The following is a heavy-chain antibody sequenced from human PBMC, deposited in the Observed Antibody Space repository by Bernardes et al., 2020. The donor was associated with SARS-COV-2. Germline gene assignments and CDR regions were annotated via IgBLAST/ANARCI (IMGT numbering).Heavy chain of an antibody. CDR3: ARCRVAGISVVDYYHYYSAMDV. J-gene: IGHJ6*02. D-gene: IGHD6-19*01. V-gene: IGHV1-18*04. CDR1: GYIFRSYG. CDR2: IATHNGNT. Sequence: ASVKVSCKASGYIFRSYGISWVRQAPGQGLEWMGWIATHNGNTEYAQNVQGRVTMTTDTSTRTAYMELRGLRSDDTAVYYCARCRVAGISVVDYYHYYSAMDVWGQGTTVTVSS.